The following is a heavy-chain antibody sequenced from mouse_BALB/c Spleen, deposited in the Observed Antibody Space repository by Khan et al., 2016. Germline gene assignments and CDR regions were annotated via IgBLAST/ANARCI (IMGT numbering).Heavy chain of an antibody. CDR1: GFTFSSFG. V-gene: IGHV5-17*02. Sequence: EVELVESGGGLEQPGGSRKLSCAASGFTFSSFGMHWVRQAPEKGLEWVAYISSGSSTIYYADTLKGRFTISRDNPKNTLLLLMTTLRTVDTATYYCTRAGLLAWFAYWGQGTLVTVSA. D-gene: IGHD3-3*01. J-gene: IGHJ3*01. CDR2: ISSGSSTI. CDR3: TRAGLLAWFAY.